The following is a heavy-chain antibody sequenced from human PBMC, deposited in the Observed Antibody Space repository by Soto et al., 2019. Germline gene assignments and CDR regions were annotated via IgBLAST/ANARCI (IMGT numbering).Heavy chain of an antibody. V-gene: IGHV3-48*02. CDR3: ASGRHNWDDAFDI. D-gene: IGHD1-20*01. Sequence: GGSLRLSCAASGFTFSSYSMNWVRQAPGKGLEWVSYISSSSTIYYADSVKGRFTISRDNAKNSLYLQMNSLRDEDTAVYYCASGRHNWDDAFDIWGQGTMVTVSS. CDR1: GFTFSSYS. J-gene: IGHJ3*02. CDR2: ISSSSTI.